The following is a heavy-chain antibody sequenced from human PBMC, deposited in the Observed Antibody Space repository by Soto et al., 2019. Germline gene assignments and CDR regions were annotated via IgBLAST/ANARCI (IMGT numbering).Heavy chain of an antibody. Sequence: PGESLKISCKRSAYRLTSYWILWVCQMPGKGLEWMGIIYPGDSDTRYSPSFQGQVTISADKSISTAYLQWSSLKASDTAMYYCARHGGYSYGRRYHYYYYYGMDVWGQGTTVTVSS. D-gene: IGHD5-18*01. V-gene: IGHV5-51*01. J-gene: IGHJ6*02. CDR3: ARHGGYSYGRRYHYYYYYGMDV. CDR2: IYPGDSDT. CDR1: AYRLTSYW.